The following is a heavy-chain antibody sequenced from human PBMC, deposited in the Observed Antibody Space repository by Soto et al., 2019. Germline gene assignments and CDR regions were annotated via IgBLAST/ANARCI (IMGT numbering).Heavy chain of an antibody. Sequence: QVQLQASGPGLVKPSETLSLTCTVSGGSISSYYWSWIRQPPGKGLEWLGYIYYSGSTNYNPSLKSRVTISVDTSKSPFALKLSSVTAADTAVYYCARGGIAARPFYYYYGMDVWVQGTTVTVS. CDR2: IYYSGST. D-gene: IGHD6-6*01. V-gene: IGHV4-59*01. CDR3: ARGGIAARPFYYYYGMDV. J-gene: IGHJ6*02. CDR1: GGSISSYY.